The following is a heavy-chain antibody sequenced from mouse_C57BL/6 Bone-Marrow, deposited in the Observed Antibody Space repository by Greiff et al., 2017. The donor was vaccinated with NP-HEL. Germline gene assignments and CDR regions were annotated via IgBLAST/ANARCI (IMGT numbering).Heavy chain of an antibody. CDR1: GYTFTSYW. D-gene: IGHD3-3*01. CDR3: ARRGLYWYFDV. Sequence: VKLQQPGAELVMPGASVKLSCKASGYTFTSYWMHWVKQRPGQGLEWIGEIDPSDSYTNYNQKFKGKSTLTVDKSSSTAYMQLSSLTSEDSAVYYCARRGLYWYFDVWGTGTTVTVSS. J-gene: IGHJ1*03. CDR2: IDPSDSYT. V-gene: IGHV1-69*01.